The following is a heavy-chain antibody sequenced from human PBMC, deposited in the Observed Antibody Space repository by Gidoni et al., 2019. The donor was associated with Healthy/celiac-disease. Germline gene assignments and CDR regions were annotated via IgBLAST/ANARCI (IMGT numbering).Heavy chain of an antibody. J-gene: IGHJ6*02. CDR2: MNLNSGNT. V-gene: IGHV1-8*01. CDR3: ARSTICVSACRSD. CDR1: GYTFTSYD. Sequence: QVQLVQSGAEVQKPGASAKVSCKASGYTFTSYDINWVRQSTGQGLEWMGWMNLNSGNTCYAQKFQGRVTMTRNTSISTAYMELSSLRSEDTAVYYCARSTICVSACRSDWCQGTTVTVSS. D-gene: IGHD3-3*01.